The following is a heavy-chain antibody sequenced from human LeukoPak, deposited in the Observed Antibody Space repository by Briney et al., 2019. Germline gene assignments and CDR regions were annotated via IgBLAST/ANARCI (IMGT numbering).Heavy chain of an antibody. CDR1: GGSFSGYY. D-gene: IGHD2-2*01. CDR2: IYYSGST. J-gene: IGHJ5*02. V-gene: IGHV4-39*01. Sequence: SETLSLTCAVYGGSFSGYYWGWIRQPPGKGLEWIGSIYYSGSTYYNPSLKSRVTISVDTSKNQFSLKLSSVTAADTAVYYCARHEVGRYCSSTSCRDNWFDPWGQGTLVTVSS. CDR3: ARHEVGRYCSSTSCRDNWFDP.